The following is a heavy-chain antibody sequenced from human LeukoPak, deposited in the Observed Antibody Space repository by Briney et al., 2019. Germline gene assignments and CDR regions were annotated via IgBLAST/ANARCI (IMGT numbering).Heavy chain of an antibody. CDR1: GYTLTELS. D-gene: IGHD6-19*01. Sequence: ASVKVSCKVSGYTLTELSMHWVRQAPGQGLEWMGWINPNSGGTNYAQKFQGRVTMTRDTSISTAYMELSRLRSDDTAVYYCARDREGSGWYGIDYWGQGTLVTVSS. CDR2: INPNSGGT. CDR3: ARDREGSGWYGIDY. J-gene: IGHJ4*02. V-gene: IGHV1-2*02.